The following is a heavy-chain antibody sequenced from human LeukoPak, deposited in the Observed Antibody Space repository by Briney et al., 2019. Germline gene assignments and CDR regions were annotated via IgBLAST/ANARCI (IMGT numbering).Heavy chain of an antibody. V-gene: IGHV1-46*01. CDR2: INPSGGST. CDR1: GYTFTSYY. CDR3: ARNGGSYYGPWYFDL. D-gene: IGHD1-26*01. Sequence: ASVKVSCKASGYTFTSYYMHWVRQAPGQGLEWMGIINPSGGSTSYAQKFQGRVTMTTDTSTSTAYMELRSLRSDDTAVYYCARNGGSYYGPWYFDLWGRGTLVTVSS. J-gene: IGHJ2*01.